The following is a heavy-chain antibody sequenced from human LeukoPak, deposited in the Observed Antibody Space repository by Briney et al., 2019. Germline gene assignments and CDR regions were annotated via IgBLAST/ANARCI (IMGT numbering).Heavy chain of an antibody. Sequence: GGSLRLSWAASGFTFSSYAVHWVRQVPGKGLEYLSAISSSGGSTYYANSVKGRFTISRDNSKNTLYLQMGSLRTEDMAIYYCARGPDVVLVSHWSFFDYWGQGTLVTVSS. J-gene: IGHJ4*02. CDR1: GFTFSSYA. D-gene: IGHD2-8*02. CDR2: ISSSGGST. V-gene: IGHV3-64*01. CDR3: ARGPDVVLVSHWSFFDY.